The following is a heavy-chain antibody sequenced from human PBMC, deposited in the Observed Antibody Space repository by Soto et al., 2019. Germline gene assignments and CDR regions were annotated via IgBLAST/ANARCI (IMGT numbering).Heavy chain of an antibody. CDR1: GYTFISYA. D-gene: IGHD5-18*01. CDR3: ARDPGYSYGYN. CDR2: INAGNGNT. V-gene: IGHV1-3*01. J-gene: IGHJ4*02. Sequence: ASVKVSCKASGYTFISYAMNWVRQAPGQRLEWMGWINAGNGNTKYSQKFQGRVTITRDTSASTGYMELSSLRSEDTAVYYCARDPGYSYGYNWGQGTLFTSSS.